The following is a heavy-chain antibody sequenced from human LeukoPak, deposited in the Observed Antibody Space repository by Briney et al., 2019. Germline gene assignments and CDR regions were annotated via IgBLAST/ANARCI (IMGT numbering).Heavy chain of an antibody. Sequence: PSETLSLTCTVSGYSISSGYYWGWIRQSPGTGLEWIGSIYHAGSTFHNPSLKSRVTISVDTSKNQFSLKVNSVTAADTAVYYCARGYNSGWYAYWGQGTLVTVSS. D-gene: IGHD6-19*01. CDR1: GYSISSGYY. CDR3: ARGYNSGWYAY. J-gene: IGHJ4*02. V-gene: IGHV4-38-2*02. CDR2: IYHAGST.